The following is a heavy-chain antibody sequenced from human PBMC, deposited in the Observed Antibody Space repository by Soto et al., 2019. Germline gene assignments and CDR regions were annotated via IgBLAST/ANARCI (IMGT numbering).Heavy chain of an antibody. D-gene: IGHD5-18*01. V-gene: IGHV1-3*01. J-gene: IGHJ4*02. CDR1: GYTFTSYA. Sequence: QVQLVQSGAEVKKPGASVKVSCTASGYTFTSYAMHWVRQAPGQRLEWMGWINAGNGNTKYSQKFQGRVTITRDTAASTAYMELSSLRSEDTAVYYCARDPGYSDGYNWGQGTLVTVSS. CDR2: INAGNGNT. CDR3: ARDPGYSDGYN.